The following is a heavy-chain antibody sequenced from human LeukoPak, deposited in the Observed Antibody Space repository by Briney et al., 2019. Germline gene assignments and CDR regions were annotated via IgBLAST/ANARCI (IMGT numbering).Heavy chain of an antibody. CDR3: ARGTAVLTGEVWFDP. V-gene: IGHV4-59*08. J-gene: IGHJ5*02. D-gene: IGHD3-9*01. Sequence: SETLSLTCTVSGGSISSFYWSWIRQPPGKGLGSMGYIYFSGSTNYNPSLKSRVTISVDTSKNQFSLKLSSVTAADTAVYYCARGTAVLTGEVWFDPWGQGTLVTVSS. CDR1: GGSISSFY. CDR2: IYFSGST.